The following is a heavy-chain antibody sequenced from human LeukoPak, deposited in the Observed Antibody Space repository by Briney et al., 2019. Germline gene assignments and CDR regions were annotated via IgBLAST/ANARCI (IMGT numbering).Heavy chain of an antibody. CDR2: ISYGGSNK. D-gene: IGHD6-13*01. CDR3: ASSIAAAGPLAYFDY. CDR1: GFTFSSYA. V-gene: IGHV3-30*04. Sequence: GGSLRLSCAASGFTFSSYAMHWVRQAPGKGLEWVAVISYGGSNKYYADSVKGRFTISRDNSKNTLYLQMNSLRAEDTAVYYCASSIAAAGPLAYFDYWGQGTLVTVSS. J-gene: IGHJ4*02.